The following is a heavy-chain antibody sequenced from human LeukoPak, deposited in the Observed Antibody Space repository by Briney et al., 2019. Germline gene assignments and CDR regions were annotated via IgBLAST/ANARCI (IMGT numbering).Heavy chain of an antibody. V-gene: IGHV1-46*01. Sequence: ASVKVSCRASGYTFTDYYMHWVRQAPGQGLEWMGMINPSGGSTSYAQTFQGRVTTTRDTSTSTVHMELSSLRSEDTALYYCARGYCSSTNCLPGGYWGQGTLVTVSS. J-gene: IGHJ4*02. CDR3: ARGYCSSTNCLPGGY. CDR2: INPSGGST. D-gene: IGHD2-2*01. CDR1: GYTFTDYY.